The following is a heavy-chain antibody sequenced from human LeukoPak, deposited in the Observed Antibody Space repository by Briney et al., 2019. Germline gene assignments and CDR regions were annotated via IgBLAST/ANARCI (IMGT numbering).Heavy chain of an antibody. CDR3: ATLSVVVVPAELN. CDR2: INWNGRSI. Sequence: GGSLRLSCAASRFTFDEYGMSWVRQTAGKGLEWVSGINWNGRSIGYADSVKGRFTVSRDNAKNSLYLQMNSLRAEDTAVYYCATLSVVVVPAELNWGQGTLVTVSS. D-gene: IGHD2-15*01. V-gene: IGHV3-20*04. J-gene: IGHJ4*02. CDR1: RFTFDEYG.